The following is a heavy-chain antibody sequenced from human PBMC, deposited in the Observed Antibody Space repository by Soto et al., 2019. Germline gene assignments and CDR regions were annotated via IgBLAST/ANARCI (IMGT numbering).Heavy chain of an antibody. V-gene: IGHV3-21*01. Sequence: EVQLVESGGGLVKPGGSLRLSCAASGFTFSSYSMNWVRQAPGKGLEWVSSISSSSSYIYYADSVQGRFTISRDNAKNSLYLQMNSLRAEDTAVYYCARDYSNYDFWSGYYTGNYYYGMDVWGQGTTVTVSS. D-gene: IGHD3-3*01. CDR2: ISSSSSYI. CDR1: GFTFSSYS. J-gene: IGHJ6*02. CDR3: ARDYSNYDFWSGYYTGNYYYGMDV.